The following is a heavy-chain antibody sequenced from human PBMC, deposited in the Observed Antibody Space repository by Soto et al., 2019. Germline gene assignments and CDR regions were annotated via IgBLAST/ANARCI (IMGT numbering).Heavy chain of an antibody. V-gene: IGHV1-3*01. J-gene: IGHJ5*02. Sequence: QVQLVQSGAEVKKPGASVKVSCKASGYTFTSYAMHWVRQAPGQRLEWMGWINAGNGNTKYSQKFQGRVTITRDTSASTAYMELSSLRSQDTAVYYCAGGQQLVGWFDPWGQGTLVTVSS. D-gene: IGHD6-13*01. CDR2: INAGNGNT. CDR1: GYTFTSYA. CDR3: AGGQQLVGWFDP.